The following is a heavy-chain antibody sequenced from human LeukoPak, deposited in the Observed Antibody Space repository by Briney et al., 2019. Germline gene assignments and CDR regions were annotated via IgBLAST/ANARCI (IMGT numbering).Heavy chain of an antibody. CDR1: GFTFSSYS. Sequence: GGSLRLSCAASGFTFSSYSMNWVRQAPGKGLEWVSSISSSSGYIYYADSVKGRFTISRDNAKNSLYLQMNSLRAEGTAVYYCARAGSQTGYYYYMGVWGKGTTVTVSS. D-gene: IGHD1-26*01. CDR3: ARAGSQTGYYYYMGV. V-gene: IGHV3-21*01. CDR2: ISSSSGYI. J-gene: IGHJ6*03.